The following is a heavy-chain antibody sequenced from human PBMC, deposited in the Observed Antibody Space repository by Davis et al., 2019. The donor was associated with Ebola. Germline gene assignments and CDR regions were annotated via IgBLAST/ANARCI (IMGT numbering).Heavy chain of an antibody. CDR2: INTDGTTT. J-gene: IGHJ6*02. V-gene: IGHV3-74*01. Sequence: HTGGSLRLSCAASGFTFSNYWIHWVRLAPGKGPVWVSRINTDGTTTTYADSVKGRFTISRDNAKNTLYLQMNSLGAEDTAVYYCARAPHCGGGVCNGFHYYGMDVWGQGTTVTVSS. CDR3: ARAPHCGGGVCNGFHYYGMDV. D-gene: IGHD2-8*02. CDR1: GFTFSNYW.